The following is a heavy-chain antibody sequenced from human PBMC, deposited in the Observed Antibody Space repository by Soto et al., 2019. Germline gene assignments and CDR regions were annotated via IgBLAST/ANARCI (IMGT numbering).Heavy chain of an antibody. V-gene: IGHV3-21*01. J-gene: IGHJ4*02. Sequence: PGGSLRLSCAASGFTFSSYSMNWVRQSPGKGLEWVSSISSSSSYIYYADSVKGRFTISRDNAKNSLYLQMNSLRAEDTAVYYCARDVGYGSGSYYGPGIDYWGQGTLVTVSS. CDR1: GFTFSSYS. CDR2: ISSSSSYI. CDR3: ARDVGYGSGSYYGPGIDY. D-gene: IGHD3-10*01.